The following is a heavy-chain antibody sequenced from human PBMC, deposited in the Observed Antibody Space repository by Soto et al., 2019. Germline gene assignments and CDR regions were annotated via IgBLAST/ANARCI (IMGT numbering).Heavy chain of an antibody. Sequence: GGSLRLSCTTSGFTFGDYAMSWFRQAPGKGLEWVGFIRSKAYGGTTEYAASVKGRFTISRDDSKSVAYLQMSSLKTEDTAVYYCTRGSAKKNWFDPSGQGTLVTVSS. V-gene: IGHV3-49*03. CDR3: TRGSAKKNWFDP. CDR2: IRSKAYGGTT. J-gene: IGHJ5*02. CDR1: GFTFGDYA.